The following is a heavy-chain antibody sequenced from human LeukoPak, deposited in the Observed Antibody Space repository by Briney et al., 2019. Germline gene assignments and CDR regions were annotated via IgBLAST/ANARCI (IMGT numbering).Heavy chain of an antibody. CDR1: GFSFANSV. Sequence: PGGSLRLSCAASGFSFANSVISWIRQAPGKGPEWVSAISGSGDRTDYADSVRGRFTISRDNSKSTLYLQMNSLRAEDTAIYYCATSRTFDYWGQGTLVTVSS. CDR2: ISGSGDRT. J-gene: IGHJ4*02. V-gene: IGHV3-23*01. CDR3: ATSRTFDY. D-gene: IGHD2-2*01.